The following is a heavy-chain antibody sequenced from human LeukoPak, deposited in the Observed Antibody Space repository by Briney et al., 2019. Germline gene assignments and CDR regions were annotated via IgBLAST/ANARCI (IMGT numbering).Heavy chain of an antibody. CDR3: ARHMTTANNWFDP. Sequence: ASVKVSCKASGYTFTGYYMHWVRRAPGQGLEWMGWINPNSGGTNYEQKFQGRVIMTRDTSISTAYMELSRLRFDDTAVYYCARHMTTANNWFDPWGQGTLVTVSS. CDR2: INPNSGGT. D-gene: IGHD4-17*01. J-gene: IGHJ5*02. CDR1: GYTFTGYY. V-gene: IGHV1-2*02.